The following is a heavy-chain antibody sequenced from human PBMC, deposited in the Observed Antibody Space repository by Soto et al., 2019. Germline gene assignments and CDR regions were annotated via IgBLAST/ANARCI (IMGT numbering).Heavy chain of an antibody. J-gene: IGHJ5*02. V-gene: IGHV4-31*03. CDR2: IYYSGST. CDR3: ARWSRGGRWFDP. D-gene: IGHD3-16*01. CDR1: GGSISSGGYY. Sequence: QVQLQESGPGLVKPSQTLSLTCTVSGGSISSGGYYWSWIRQHPGKGLAWFGYIYYSGSTYYNPSLKSRVTISGDTSKNPVSLKLSAVTAADAAVYYCARWSRGGRWFDPWGQGTLVTVSS.